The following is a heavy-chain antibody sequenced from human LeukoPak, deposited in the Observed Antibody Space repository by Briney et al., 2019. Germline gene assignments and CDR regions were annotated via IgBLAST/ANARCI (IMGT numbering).Heavy chain of an antibody. D-gene: IGHD3-22*01. V-gene: IGHV1-24*01. Sequence: ASVKVSCKVSGYTLTELSMHWVRQAPGKGLEWMGGFDPEDGETIYAQKFQGRVTMTEDTSTDTAYMELSSLRSEDTAVYYCATDPISYYYDSSGTQIDYWGQGTLVTVSS. CDR1: GYTLTELS. J-gene: IGHJ4*02. CDR2: FDPEDGET. CDR3: ATDPISYYYDSSGTQIDY.